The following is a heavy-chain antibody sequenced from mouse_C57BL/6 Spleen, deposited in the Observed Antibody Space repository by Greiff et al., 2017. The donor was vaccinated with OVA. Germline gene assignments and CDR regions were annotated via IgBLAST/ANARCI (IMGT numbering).Heavy chain of an antibody. CDR2: ISSGSSTI. V-gene: IGHV5-17*01. CDR1: GFTFSDYG. CDR3: ARGDNYVGDY. J-gene: IGHJ2*01. D-gene: IGHD1-3*01. Sequence: EVMLVESGGGLVKPGGSLKLSCAASGFTFSDYGMHWVRQAPEKGLEWVAYISSGSSTIYYADTVKGRFTISRDNAKNTLFLQMTSLRAEDTAMYYCARGDNYVGDYWGQGTTLTVSS.